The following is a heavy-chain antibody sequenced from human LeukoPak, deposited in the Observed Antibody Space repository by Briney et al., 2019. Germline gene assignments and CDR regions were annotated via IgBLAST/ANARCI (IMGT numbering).Heavy chain of an antibody. D-gene: IGHD6-13*01. V-gene: IGHV4-39*01. J-gene: IGHJ4*02. CDR1: GGSISSSSHY. Sequence: SETLSLTCTVSGGSISSSSHYWGWIRPPPGKGLEWIGSIYYSGSTYYNPSLKSRVTISEATSTNQFSLKLISVTAADTAVYYWARKGKSSSWPSDYWGQGTLVTVST. CDR3: ARKGKSSSWPSDY. CDR2: IYYSGST.